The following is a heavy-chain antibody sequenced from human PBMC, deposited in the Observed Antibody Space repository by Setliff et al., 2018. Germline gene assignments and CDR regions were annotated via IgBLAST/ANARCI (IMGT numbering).Heavy chain of an antibody. Sequence: GGSLRLSCAASGFTFDDFGMTWVRQAPGRGLQWVSVINDSAGSTYYADSVKGRFTISRDNAKNTLYLQMNSQEAEDTAVYYCARGGCSATSCLDYWGQGILVTVSS. J-gene: IGHJ4*02. V-gene: IGHV3-20*04. CDR2: INDSAGST. CDR3: ARGGCSATSCLDY. CDR1: GFTFDDFG. D-gene: IGHD2-2*01.